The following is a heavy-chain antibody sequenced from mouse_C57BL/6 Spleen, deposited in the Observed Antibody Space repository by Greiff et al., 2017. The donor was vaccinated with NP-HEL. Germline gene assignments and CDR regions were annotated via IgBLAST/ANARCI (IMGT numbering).Heavy chain of an antibody. CDR2: IYPGDGDT. Sequence: QVHVKQSGAELVKPGASFNISFKASGYAFSSYWMNWVKQRPGKGLEWIGQIYPGDGDTKHNGKFKGKATLTADKSSSTAYMQLSSLTSEDSAVYFCARSGYGNHAMDYWGQGTSVTVSS. J-gene: IGHJ4*01. V-gene: IGHV1-80*01. D-gene: IGHD2-10*02. CDR3: ARSGYGNHAMDY. CDR1: GYAFSSYW.